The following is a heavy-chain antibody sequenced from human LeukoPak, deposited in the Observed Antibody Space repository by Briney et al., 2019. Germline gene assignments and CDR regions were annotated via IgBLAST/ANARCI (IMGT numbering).Heavy chain of an antibody. D-gene: IGHD3-3*01. CDR2: IIPIFGTA. Sequence: GASVKVSCKASGGTFSSYAISWVRQAPGQGLEWMGGIIPIFGTANYAQKLQGRVTMTTDTSTSTAYMELRSLRSDDTAVYYCARDLGKTYYDFWSGGRHGMDVWGQGTTVTVSS. J-gene: IGHJ6*02. CDR3: ARDLGKTYYDFWSGGRHGMDV. CDR1: GGTFSSYA. V-gene: IGHV1-69*05.